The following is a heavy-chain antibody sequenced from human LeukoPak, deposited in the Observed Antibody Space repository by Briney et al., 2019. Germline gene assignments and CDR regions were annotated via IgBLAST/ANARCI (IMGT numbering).Heavy chain of an antibody. CDR1: GGSISSYY. Sequence: SETLSLTCTVSGGSISSYYGSWIRQPPGKGLEWIGYIYTSGSTNYNPSLKSRVTISVDTSKNQFSLKLSSVTAADTAVYYCARSSYCSSTSCYWGYYYYMDVWGKGTTVTVSS. CDR2: IYTSGST. D-gene: IGHD2-2*01. CDR3: ARSSYCSSTSCYWGYYYYMDV. J-gene: IGHJ6*03. V-gene: IGHV4-4*09.